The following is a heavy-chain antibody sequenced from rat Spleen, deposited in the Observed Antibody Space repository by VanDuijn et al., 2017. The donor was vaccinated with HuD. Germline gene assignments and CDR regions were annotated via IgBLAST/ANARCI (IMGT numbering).Heavy chain of an antibody. J-gene: IGHJ2*01. Sequence: EVQLVESGGGLVQPGRSLKLSCAASGFTFSDYNMAWVRQAPKKGLEWVAIIIYDGSRTYYRDSVKGRFTISRHNAERTLYLQMDSLRSEDTATYYCTREYRYYFDYWGQGVMVTVSS. CDR2: IIYDGSRT. V-gene: IGHV5S10*01. CDR3: TREYRYYFDY. CDR1: GFTFSDYN. D-gene: IGHD1-5*01.